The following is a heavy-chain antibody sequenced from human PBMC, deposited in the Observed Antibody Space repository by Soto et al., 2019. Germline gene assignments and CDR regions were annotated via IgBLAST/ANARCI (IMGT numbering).Heavy chain of an antibody. J-gene: IGHJ3*02. CDR3: AGGGGVGVAGSAAFDM. D-gene: IGHD3-3*01. Sequence: QLHLVQSGAVVKKPGASVTVSCSASGYPVTAYYMHWVRQAPGRGLEWMGGINPATGAAKYTQTFPGRVNTTRGNSTRKSFMELGGLTSGDTAAFYLAGGGGVGVAGSAAFDMWGQGTLVTVSS. CDR1: GYPVTAYY. CDR2: INPATGAA. V-gene: IGHV1-2*02.